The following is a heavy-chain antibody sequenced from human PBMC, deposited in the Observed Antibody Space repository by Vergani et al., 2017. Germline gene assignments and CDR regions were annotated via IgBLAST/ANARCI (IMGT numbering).Heavy chain of an antibody. D-gene: IGHD3-22*01. CDR1: GGSISSSNW. CDR3: ARGRYYYDSSGYYSLYFQH. V-gene: IGHV4-4*02. CDR2: IYHSGST. Sequence: QVQLQESGPGLVKPSGTLSLTCAVSGGSISSSNWWSWVRQPPGKGLEWIGEIYHSGSTNYNPSLKSRVTISVDKSKNQFSLKLSAGTAADTAVYYCARGRYYYDSSGYYSLYFQHWGQGTLVTVSS. J-gene: IGHJ1*01.